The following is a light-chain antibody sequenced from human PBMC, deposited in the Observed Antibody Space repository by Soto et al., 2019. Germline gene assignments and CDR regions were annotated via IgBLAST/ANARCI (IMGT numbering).Light chain of an antibody. CDR1: TSDIGAYNY. V-gene: IGLV2-8*01. J-gene: IGLJ1*01. Sequence: QSVLTQPPSASGSPGQSVTISCTGTTSDIGAYNYVSWYHQRPGKAPKLIIYEVTRRPSGVPDRIFGSKSDTTASLTVSGPQADDEGHYYCSSFAGTNSFVFGTGTKVTVL. CDR3: SSFAGTNSFV. CDR2: EVT.